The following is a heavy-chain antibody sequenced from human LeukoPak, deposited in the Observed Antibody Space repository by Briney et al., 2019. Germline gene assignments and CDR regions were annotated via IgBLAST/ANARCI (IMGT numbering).Heavy chain of an antibody. V-gene: IGHV1-2*02. Sequence: ASVKVSCKASGYTFTGYYMHWVRQAPGQGLEWMGWINPNSGGTNYAQKFQGRVTMTRDTSISTAYMELSRLRSDDTAVYYCSRSRYTMYNWFDPWGQGTLVTVSS. CDR2: INPNSGGT. J-gene: IGHJ5*02. D-gene: IGHD2-2*02. CDR3: SRSRYTMYNWFDP. CDR1: GYTFTGYY.